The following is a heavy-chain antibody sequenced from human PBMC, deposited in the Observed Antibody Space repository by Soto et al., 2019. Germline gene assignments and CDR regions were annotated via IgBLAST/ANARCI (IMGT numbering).Heavy chain of an antibody. J-gene: IGHJ4*02. Sequence: SETLSLTCTVSGGSISSGGYYWSWIRQHPGKGLEWIGYIYYSGSTYYNPSLKSRVTISVDTSKNQFSLKLSSVTAADTAVYYCARARFVVVVAATLVTPGDFDYWGQGTLVTVSS. CDR1: GGSISSGGYY. V-gene: IGHV4-31*03. D-gene: IGHD2-15*01. CDR2: IYYSGST. CDR3: ARARFVVVVAATLVTPGDFDY.